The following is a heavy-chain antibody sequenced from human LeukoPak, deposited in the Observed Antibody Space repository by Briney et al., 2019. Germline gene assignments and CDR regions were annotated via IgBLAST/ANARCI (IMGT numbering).Heavy chain of an antibody. Sequence: SETLSLTCAVYGVSFSGYYWSWNRQPPGKGLEWIGEINHSGSTNYNPSLKSRVTISVDTSKNQFSLKLSSVTAADTAVYYCARLGVAVAGRVYWGQGTLVTVSS. V-gene: IGHV4-34*01. CDR1: GVSFSGYY. CDR3: ARLGVAVAGRVY. CDR2: INHSGST. D-gene: IGHD6-19*01. J-gene: IGHJ4*02.